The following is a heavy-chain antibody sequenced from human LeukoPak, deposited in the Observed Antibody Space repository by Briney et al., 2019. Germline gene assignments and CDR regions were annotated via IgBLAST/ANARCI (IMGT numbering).Heavy chain of an antibody. CDR1: GGSISSGDYY. CDR3: ASPPGGSSYDGYFDY. Sequence: SQTLSLTCSVSGGSISSGDYYWSWIRQPPGKALEWIGYIYYSGSTYYNPSLKSRVTISVDTSKNQFSLKLSSVTAADTAVYYCASPPGGSSYDGYFDYWGQGTLVTVSS. J-gene: IGHJ4*02. D-gene: IGHD6-6*01. CDR2: IYYSGST. V-gene: IGHV4-30-4*08.